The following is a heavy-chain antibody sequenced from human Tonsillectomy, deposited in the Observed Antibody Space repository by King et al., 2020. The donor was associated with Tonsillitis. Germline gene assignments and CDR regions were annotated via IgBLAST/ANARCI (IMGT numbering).Heavy chain of an antibody. CDR3: ARARGPKAYYYAMDV. Sequence: VQLVQSGAEVKKPGSSVKVSCKASGGTFSSYAINWVRQAPGQGLEWMGGIIPNFETANYAQKFQGRVTITADESTSTAYMEVSSLRSEDTAVYYCARARGPKAYYYAMDVWGQGTTVSVSS. CDR1: GGTFSSYA. V-gene: IGHV1-69*01. D-gene: IGHD3-10*01. CDR2: IIPNFETA. J-gene: IGHJ6*02.